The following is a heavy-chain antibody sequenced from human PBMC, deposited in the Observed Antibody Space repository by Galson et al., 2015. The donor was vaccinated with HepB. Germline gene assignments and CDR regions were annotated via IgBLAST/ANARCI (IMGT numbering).Heavy chain of an antibody. J-gene: IGHJ4*02. CDR2: IYPADSDT. CDR1: GYIFTNYW. Sequence: SGAEVKKPGESLKISCQGSGYIFTNYWIGWVRQMPGKGLEWMGIIYPADSDTKYSPSFQGQVTISADKSINTAYLQWSSLKASDSAIYYCARPDPYSSSWNVRHWGQGSLVTVSS. V-gene: IGHV5-51*01. D-gene: IGHD6-13*01. CDR3: ARPDPYSSSWNVRH.